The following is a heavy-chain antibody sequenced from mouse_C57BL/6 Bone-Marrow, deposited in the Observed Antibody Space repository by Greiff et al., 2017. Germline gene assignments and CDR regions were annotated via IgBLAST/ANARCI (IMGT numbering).Heavy chain of an antibody. J-gene: IGHJ1*03. Sequence: VQLQESGAELVRPGTSVKVSCKASGYAFTNYLIEWVKQRPGQGLEWIGVINPGSGGTKYNEKIKGKATLTADKSSSTAYMQLSSLTSEDSAVYFCARGGLRRRDWYFDVWGTGTTVTVSS. CDR2: INPGSGGT. D-gene: IGHD2-2*01. CDR1: GYAFTNYL. V-gene: IGHV1-54*01. CDR3: ARGGLRRRDWYFDV.